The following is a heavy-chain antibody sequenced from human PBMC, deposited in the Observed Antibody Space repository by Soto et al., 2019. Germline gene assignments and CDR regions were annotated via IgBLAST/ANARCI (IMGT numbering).Heavy chain of an antibody. CDR1: GFGFASYA. D-gene: IGHD6-19*01. CDR2: ISGSGVST. CDR3: AQGGYAGGWYYFDY. Sequence: VQLLESGGDLVQPGGSLRLSCAASGFGFASYALNWVRQAPGKGLEWVSSISGSGVSTYYADSVKDRFTISRDNSKKTLYLQMNSLRVEDTAVYYCAQGGYAGGWYYFDYWGQGTLVTVSS. J-gene: IGHJ4*02. V-gene: IGHV3-23*01.